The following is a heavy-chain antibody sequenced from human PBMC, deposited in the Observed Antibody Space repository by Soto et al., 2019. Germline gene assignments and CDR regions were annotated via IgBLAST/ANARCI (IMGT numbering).Heavy chain of an antibody. CDR2: IYYSGST. CDR3: ARLYGDYSSYNYFDY. CDR1: GGSISSYY. Sequence: PSETKSHTCTVSGGSISSYYWGRIRQLPGKGLEWIGSIYYSGSTYYNPSLKSRVTISVDTSKNQFSLKLSSVTAADTAVYYCARLYGDYSSYNYFDYWGQGTLVSVSS. V-gene: IGHV4-39*01. D-gene: IGHD4-17*01. J-gene: IGHJ4*02.